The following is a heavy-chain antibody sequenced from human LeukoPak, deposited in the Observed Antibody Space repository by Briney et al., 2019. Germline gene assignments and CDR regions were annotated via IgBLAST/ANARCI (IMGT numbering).Heavy chain of an antibody. D-gene: IGHD3-9*01. Sequence: GGSLRLSCAASGFTFSSYSMNWVRQAPGKGLEWVSSISSSSSDIHYADSVKGRFTISRDNAKNSLYLQMNSLRAEDTAGYYCARARYVNSFYAFDIWGQGTLVTVSS. J-gene: IGHJ3*02. CDR3: ARARYVNSFYAFDI. CDR1: GFTFSSYS. V-gene: IGHV3-21*04. CDR2: ISSSSSDI.